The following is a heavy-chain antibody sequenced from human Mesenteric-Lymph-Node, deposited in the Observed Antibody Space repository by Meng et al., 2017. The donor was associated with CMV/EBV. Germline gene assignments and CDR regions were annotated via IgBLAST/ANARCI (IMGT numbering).Heavy chain of an antibody. CDR2: IIPLSPTP. Sequence: FTWVPQSPGQRPQWVGGIIPLSPTPIYAPNFEDRVTISADDSTSTAYMELSSLTSYDTAVYYCVRGFPYYDIFTQSTTYDDSQDWGQGTLVTVSS. CDR3: VRGFPYYDIFTQSTTYDDSQD. V-gene: IGHV1-69*01. D-gene: IGHD3-9*01. J-gene: IGHJ1*01.